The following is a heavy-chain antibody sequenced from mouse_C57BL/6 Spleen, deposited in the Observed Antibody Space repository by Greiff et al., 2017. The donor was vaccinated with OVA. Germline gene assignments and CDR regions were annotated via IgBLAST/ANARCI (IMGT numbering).Heavy chain of an antibody. CDR2: ISSGSSTI. CDR1: GFTFSDYG. D-gene: IGHD2-1*01. V-gene: IGHV5-17*01. Sequence: EVMLVESGGGLVKPGGSLKLSCAASGFTFSDYGMHWVRQAPEKGLEWVAYISSGSSTIYYADTVKGRFTISRDNAKNTLFLQMTSLRSEDTAMYYCAIYYGYYAMDYWGQGTSVTVSS. J-gene: IGHJ4*01. CDR3: AIYYGYYAMDY.